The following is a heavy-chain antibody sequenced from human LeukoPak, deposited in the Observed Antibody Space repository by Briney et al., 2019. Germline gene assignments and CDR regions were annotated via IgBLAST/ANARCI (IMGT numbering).Heavy chain of an antibody. Sequence: GGSLRLSCAASGFTFSAYGIHWVRQPPGKGLEWVAVISYDGSNKYYADSVKGRFTISRDNSKNTLYLQMNSLRAEDTAVYYCAKVWSSGGKDYWGQGTLVTVSS. J-gene: IGHJ4*02. CDR2: ISYDGSNK. V-gene: IGHV3-30*18. CDR1: GFTFSAYG. D-gene: IGHD2-21*01. CDR3: AKVWSSGGKDY.